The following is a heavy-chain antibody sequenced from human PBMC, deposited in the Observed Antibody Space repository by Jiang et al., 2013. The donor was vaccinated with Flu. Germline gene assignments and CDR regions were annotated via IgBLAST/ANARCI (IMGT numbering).Heavy chain of an antibody. CDR1: GGSFSTHY. J-gene: IGHJ4*02. Sequence: VLLKPSETLSLTCTVSGGSFSTHYWNWIRQPPGKGLEWIGYIDYSGRTNYNPSLTSRVSISIDTPKNQFSLKLSSVTAADTAVYFCTRDRVGSTGLWVEFDFWGQGALVTVSS. V-gene: IGHV4-59*11. CDR2: IDYSGRT. CDR3: TRDRVGSTGLWVEFDF. D-gene: IGHD1-26*01.